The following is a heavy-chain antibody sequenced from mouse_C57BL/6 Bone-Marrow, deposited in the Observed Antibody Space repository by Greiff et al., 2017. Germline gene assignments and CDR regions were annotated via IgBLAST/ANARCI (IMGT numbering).Heavy chain of an antibody. V-gene: IGHV1-64*01. CDR3: AREGRYAMDY. Sequence: QVHVKQPGAELVKPGASVKLSCKASGYTFTSYWMHWVKQRPGQGLEWIGMIHPNSGSTNYNEKFQSKATLTVDKSSSTAYMQLSSLTSEDSAVYYGAREGRYAMDYWGQGTSVTVSS. CDR1: GYTFTSYW. J-gene: IGHJ4*01. CDR2: IHPNSGST.